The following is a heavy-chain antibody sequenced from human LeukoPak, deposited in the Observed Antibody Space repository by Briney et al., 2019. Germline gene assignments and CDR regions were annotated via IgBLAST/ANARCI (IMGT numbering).Heavy chain of an antibody. Sequence: SETLSLTCTVSGGSISTYYWNWIRQPPGKGLEWIGYIYYSGTTNYNPSLKSRVSMSVDTSKNQFSLKLSSVTAADTAVYYCAREWNYYGSGSYYQINYYYYYMDVWGKGTTVTISS. CDR2: IYYSGTT. CDR1: GGSISTYY. V-gene: IGHV4-59*12. D-gene: IGHD3-10*01. CDR3: AREWNYYGSGSYYQINYYYYYMDV. J-gene: IGHJ6*03.